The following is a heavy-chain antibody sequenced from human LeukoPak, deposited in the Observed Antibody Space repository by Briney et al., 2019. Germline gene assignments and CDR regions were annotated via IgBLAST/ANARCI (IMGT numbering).Heavy chain of an antibody. J-gene: IGHJ2*01. CDR3: ARGYYPPRWYFDL. D-gene: IGHD2-21*01. Sequence: PSETLSLTCTVSGGSISSYYWSWIRQPAGKGLEWIGRIYTSGSTNYNPSLKSRVTMSVDTSKNQFALKLTSMTAADTAMYYCARGYYPPRWYFDLWGRGTLVTVSS. CDR2: IYTSGST. V-gene: IGHV4-4*07. CDR1: GGSISSYY.